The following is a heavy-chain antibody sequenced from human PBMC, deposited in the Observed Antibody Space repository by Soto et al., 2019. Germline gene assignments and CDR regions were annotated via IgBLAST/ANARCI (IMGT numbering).Heavy chain of an antibody. Sequence: PGGSLRLACPSSGTTLSSYEMSWVRRVPEKGLGGGSCITSSGSTIYYSDYGMGQITISHDNAKNSLHMQMXNTRAEDRCVYSCASELSAAMPAPGFYYGGQGTLLTVCS. J-gene: IGHJ4*02. CDR3: ASELSAAMPAPGFYY. CDR1: GTTLSSYE. D-gene: IGHD2-2*01. CDR2: ITSSGSTI. V-gene: IGHV3-48*03.